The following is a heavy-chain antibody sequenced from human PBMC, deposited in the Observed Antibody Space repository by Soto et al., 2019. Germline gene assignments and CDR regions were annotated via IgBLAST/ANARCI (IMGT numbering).Heavy chain of an antibody. J-gene: IGHJ4*02. CDR1: GFTFSSYS. D-gene: IGHD1-26*01. Sequence: GGSLRLSCAASGFTFSSYSMNWVRQAPGKGLEWVSYISSSSSTMYYAGSVKGRFTISRDNAKNSLFLHMNSLRDEDTAVYYCARDSTDADSGSYSGDYWGQGTLVTVSS. CDR3: ARDSTDADSGSYSGDY. V-gene: IGHV3-48*02. CDR2: ISSSSSTM.